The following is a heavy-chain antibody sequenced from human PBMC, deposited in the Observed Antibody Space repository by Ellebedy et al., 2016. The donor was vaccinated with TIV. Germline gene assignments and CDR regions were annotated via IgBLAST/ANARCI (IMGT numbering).Heavy chain of an antibody. CDR2: INPSGGST. J-gene: IGHJ6*03. D-gene: IGHD2-2*01. CDR3: AHLSGEYQLLRPPYYYYMDV. CDR1: GYTFTSYY. Sequence: ASVKVSXXASGYTFTSYYMHWVRQAPGQGLEWMGIINPSGGSTSYAQKFQGRVTMTRDTSTSTVYMELSSLRSEDTAVYYCAHLSGEYQLLRPPYYYYMDVWGKGTTVTVSS. V-gene: IGHV1-46*01.